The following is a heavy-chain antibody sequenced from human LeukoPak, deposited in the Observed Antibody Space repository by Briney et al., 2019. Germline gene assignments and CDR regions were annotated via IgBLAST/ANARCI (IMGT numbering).Heavy chain of an antibody. V-gene: IGHV1-69*13. CDR2: IIPIFGTA. CDR3: ARGYYYDSSDYQRGSFDY. J-gene: IGHJ4*02. D-gene: IGHD3-22*01. CDR1: GGTFISYA. Sequence: ASVKVSCKASGGTFISYAISWVRQAPGQGLEWMGGIIPIFGTANYAQKFQGRVTITADESTSTAYMELSSLRSEDTAVYYCARGYYYDSSDYQRGSFDYWGQGTLVTVSS.